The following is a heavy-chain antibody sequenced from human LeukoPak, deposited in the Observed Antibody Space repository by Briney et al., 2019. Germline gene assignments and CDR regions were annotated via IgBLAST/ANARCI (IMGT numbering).Heavy chain of an antibody. CDR1: GYTFTSYG. CDR2: ISAYNGNT. V-gene: IGHV1-18*01. J-gene: IGHJ6*02. CDR3: ARYYCSSTSCYAHYYYGMDV. D-gene: IGHD2-2*01. Sequence: ASVKVSCKASGYTFTSYGISWVRQAPRQGLEWMGWISAYNGNTNYAQKLQGRVTMTTDTSTSTAYMELRSLRSDDTAVYYCARYYCSSTSCYAHYYYGMDVWGQGTTVTVSS.